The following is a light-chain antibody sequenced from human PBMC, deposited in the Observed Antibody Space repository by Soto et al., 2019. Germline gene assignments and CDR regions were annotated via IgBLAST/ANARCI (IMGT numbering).Light chain of an antibody. V-gene: IGKV3-15*01. CDR3: QQYSYWPRT. CDR2: GAS. J-gene: IGKJ1*01. Sequence: EIVMTQSPVTLSVSPGERATLSCRASQRVSSNVAWYQQKPGQAPRLLIYGASTRATGIPARFSGSGSETEFTLTISSLQSEDFAVYYCQQYSYWPRTFGQGTKVDIK. CDR1: QRVSSN.